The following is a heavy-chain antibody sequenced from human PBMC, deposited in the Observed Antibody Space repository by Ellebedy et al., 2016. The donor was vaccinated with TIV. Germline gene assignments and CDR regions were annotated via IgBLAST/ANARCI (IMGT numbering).Heavy chain of an antibody. Sequence: SETLSLTCTVSGGFVSSSSYYWGWIRQPPGKGLEWIGSVYYTGSTYYNPSLESRVTISRDMSKNQFSLKLNSVTAADTAVYYCARHETITTGGTFDVWGQGTMVTVSS. CDR2: VYYTGST. D-gene: IGHD3-22*01. V-gene: IGHV4-39*01. J-gene: IGHJ3*01. CDR1: GGFVSSSSYY. CDR3: ARHETITTGGTFDV.